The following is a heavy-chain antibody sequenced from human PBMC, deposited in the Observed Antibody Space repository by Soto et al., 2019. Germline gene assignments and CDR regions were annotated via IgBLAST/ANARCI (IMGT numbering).Heavy chain of an antibody. CDR1: GYTFTGYY. CDR3: ARVGLRCSSTSCYIDYGMDV. J-gene: IGHJ6*02. CDR2: INPNSGGT. Sequence: ASVKVSCKASGYTFTGYYMHWVRQAPGQGLEWMGWINPNSGGTNYAQKFQGRVTMTRDTSISTAYMELSRLRSDDTAVYYCARVGLRCSSTSCYIDYGMDVWGRGTTVTVSS. D-gene: IGHD2-2*02. V-gene: IGHV1-2*02.